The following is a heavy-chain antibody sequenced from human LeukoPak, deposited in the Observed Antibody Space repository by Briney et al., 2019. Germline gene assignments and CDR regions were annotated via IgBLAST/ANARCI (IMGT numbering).Heavy chain of an antibody. CDR1: GFTFSSYA. V-gene: IGHV3-23*01. CDR2: ISGSGGST. CDR3: AKTSYDYVWGTFIDY. J-gene: IGHJ4*02. Sequence: PGGSLRLSCAASGFTFSSYAMSWVRQAPRKGLEWVSAISGSGGSTYYADSVKGRFTISRDNSKNTLYLQMNSLRAEDTAVYYCAKTSYDYVWGTFIDYWGQGTLVTVSS. D-gene: IGHD3-16*01.